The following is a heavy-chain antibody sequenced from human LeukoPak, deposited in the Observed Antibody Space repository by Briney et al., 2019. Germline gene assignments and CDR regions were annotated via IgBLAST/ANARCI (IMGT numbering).Heavy chain of an antibody. Sequence: GRSLRLSCAASGFTLSSYWMHWVRQTPGKGLVWVSRINSDGNSRTYADSVKGRFTISRDNAKNTLYLQMDSLRAGDTAVYYCARDPAPSGWYDYWGQGTLVTVSS. V-gene: IGHV3-74*01. J-gene: IGHJ4*02. CDR2: INSDGNSR. CDR1: GFTLSSYW. D-gene: IGHD6-19*01. CDR3: ARDPAPSGWYDY.